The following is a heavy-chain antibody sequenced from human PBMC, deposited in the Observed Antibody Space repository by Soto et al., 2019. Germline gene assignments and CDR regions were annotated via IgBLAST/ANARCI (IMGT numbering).Heavy chain of an antibody. CDR2: INPILGIA. J-gene: IGHJ5*02. CDR3: ARDVPNPAVVVAATNRFDP. CDR1: GGTFSSYT. D-gene: IGHD2-15*01. V-gene: IGHV1-69*08. Sequence: QVQLVQSGAEVKKPGSSVKVSCKASGGTFSSYTISWVRQAPGQGLEWMGRINPILGIANYAQKFQGRVTITADKSTNTAYMELRSLRSEDTAVYYCARDVPNPAVVVAATNRFDPWSQGTLVAVSA.